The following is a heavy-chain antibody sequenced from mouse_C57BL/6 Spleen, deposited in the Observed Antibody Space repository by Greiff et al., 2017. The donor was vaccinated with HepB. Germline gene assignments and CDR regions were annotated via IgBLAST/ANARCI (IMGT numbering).Heavy chain of an antibody. CDR2: IWSGGST. CDR3: ARGRSMVTTGDFDD. V-gene: IGHV2-2*01. J-gene: IGHJ2*01. Sequence: VKLVESGPGLVQPSQSLSITCTVSGFSLTSYGVHWVRQSPGKGLEWLGVIWSGGSTDYNASFISRLSISKDNSKSRVFFKMTSLQADDTAIYYCARGRSMVTTGDFDDWGQGTTLTVSS. D-gene: IGHD2-2*01. CDR1: GFSLTSYG.